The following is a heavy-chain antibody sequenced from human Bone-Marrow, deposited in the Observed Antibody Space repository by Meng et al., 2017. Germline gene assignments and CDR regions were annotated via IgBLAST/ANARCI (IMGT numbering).Heavy chain of an antibody. CDR2: INPKSGDT. Sequence: ASVKVSCKPSGYNFPDYYIHWVRRAPGQGLEWMGRINPKSGDTHYAQKFQARVTMTGDTSISTAYMELSGLRSDDTDVYYCAGDMRIVATGAFDYWGQGTLVTVSS. V-gene: IGHV1-2*05. CDR3: AGDMRIVATGAFDY. D-gene: IGHD5-12*01. J-gene: IGHJ4*02. CDR1: GYNFPDYY.